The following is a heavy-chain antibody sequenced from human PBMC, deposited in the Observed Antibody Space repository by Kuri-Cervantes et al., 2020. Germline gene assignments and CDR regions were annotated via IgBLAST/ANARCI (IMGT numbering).Heavy chain of an antibody. V-gene: IGHV1-8*01. D-gene: IGHD3-9*01. CDR2: MNPNSGNK. CDR1: GYTFTSYD. J-gene: IGHJ6*02. Sequence: ASVKVSCKASGYTFTSYDINWVRQATGQGLEWMGWMNPNSGNKGYAQKFQGRVTMTRNTSISTAYMELSSLRSEDTAVYYCARGRYFDWLLYYRFYYYGMDVWGQGTTVTVSS. CDR3: ARGRYFDWLLYYRFYYYGMDV.